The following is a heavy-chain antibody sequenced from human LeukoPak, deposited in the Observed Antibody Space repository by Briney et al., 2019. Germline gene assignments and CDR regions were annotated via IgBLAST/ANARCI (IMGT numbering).Heavy chain of an antibody. D-gene: IGHD2-8*01. CDR2: INRNGGST. CDR3: ARIGYCTNGVCYSYYYMDV. V-gene: IGHV3-20*04. CDR1: GFTFDDYG. J-gene: IGHJ6*03. Sequence: GGSLRLSCAASGFTFDDYGMSWVRQAPGKGLEWVSGINRNGGSTGYADSVKGRFTISRDNAKNSLYLQMNSLRAEDTALYYCARIGYCTNGVCYSYYYMDVWGKGTTVTVSS.